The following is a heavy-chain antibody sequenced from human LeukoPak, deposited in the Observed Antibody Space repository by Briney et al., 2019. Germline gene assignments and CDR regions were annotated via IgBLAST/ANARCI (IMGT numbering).Heavy chain of an antibody. CDR2: MYTSGST. CDR1: GGSISSGSYY. CDR3: ARGTIAADDFYYMDV. Sequence: SQTLSLTCTVSGGSISSGSYYWSWIRQPAGKGLEWIGRMYTSGSTNYNPSLKSRVIISLNTSKNQFSLRLSSVTAADTAVYYCARGTIAADDFYYMDVWGKGTTVTISS. J-gene: IGHJ6*03. V-gene: IGHV4-61*02. D-gene: IGHD6-13*01.